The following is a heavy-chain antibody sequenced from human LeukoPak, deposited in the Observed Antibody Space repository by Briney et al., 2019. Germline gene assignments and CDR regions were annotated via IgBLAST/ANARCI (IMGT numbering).Heavy chain of an antibody. V-gene: IGHV1-69*04. CDR2: IFPILGIA. J-gene: IGHJ4*02. CDR3: ARADHYYDSSGYDY. D-gene: IGHD3-22*01. Sequence: SLKVSCKASGGTFSIYAISCVRHAPGQGLEWIGRIFPILGIANYAQKFQGRVTITADKSTSTAYMELSSSRSEDTAVYYCARADHYYDSSGYDYWGQGTLVTVSS. CDR1: GGTFSIYA.